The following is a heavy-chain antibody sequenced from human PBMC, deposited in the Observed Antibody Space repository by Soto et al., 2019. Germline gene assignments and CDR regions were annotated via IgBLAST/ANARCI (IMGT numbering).Heavy chain of an antibody. CDR2: VNTYNDNP. Sequence: QVQLVQSGVEVMKPGASVKVSCKASGYTFTNYAISWVRQAPGRGLEWMGWVNTYNDNPNYAQIVQGIATVATDASTGTAYVELRSLNSGATAVYYCARDTQSGTDWQRFDYWGQGTLVTVSS. V-gene: IGHV1-18*01. CDR3: ARDTQSGTDWQRFDY. D-gene: IGHD3-9*01. CDR1: GYTFTNYA. J-gene: IGHJ4*02.